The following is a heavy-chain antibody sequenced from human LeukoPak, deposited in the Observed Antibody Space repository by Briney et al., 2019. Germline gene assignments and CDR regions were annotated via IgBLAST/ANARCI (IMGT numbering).Heavy chain of an antibody. CDR1: GGSISSSSYY. J-gene: IGHJ5*02. Sequence: SETLSLTCTVSGGSISSSSYYWGWIRQPPGKGLEWIGSIYYSGSTYYNPSLKSRVTISVDTSKNQFSLKLSSVTAADTAVYYCARQAGHYYDSSGYYPNWFDHWGQGTLVTVSS. CDR3: ARQAGHYYDSSGYYPNWFDH. D-gene: IGHD3-22*01. CDR2: IYYSGST. V-gene: IGHV4-39*01.